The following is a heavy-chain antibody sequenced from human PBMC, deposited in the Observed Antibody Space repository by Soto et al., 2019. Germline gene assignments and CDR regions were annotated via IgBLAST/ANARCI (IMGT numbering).Heavy chain of an antibody. CDR1: GFTFSSYA. CDR2: ISYDGSNK. CDR3: ARELYGLGY. J-gene: IGHJ4*02. V-gene: IGHV3-30-3*01. Sequence: PGGSLRLSCAASGFTFSSYAMHWVRQAPGKGLEWVAVISYDGSNKYYADSVKGRFTISRDNSKNTLYLQMNSLRAEDTAVYYCARELYGLGYWGQGTLVTVSS. D-gene: IGHD3-3*01.